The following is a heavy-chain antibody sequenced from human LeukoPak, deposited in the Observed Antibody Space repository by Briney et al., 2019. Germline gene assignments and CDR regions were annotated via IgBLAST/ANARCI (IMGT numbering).Heavy chain of an antibody. J-gene: IGHJ6*02. V-gene: IGHV3-21*01. CDR2: ISSSSSYI. CDR3: ASRDTAILQGMDV. CDR1: GFTFSSYS. D-gene: IGHD5-18*01. Sequence: KAGGSLRLSCAASGFTFSSYSMNWVRQAPGKGLEWVSSISSSSSYIYYADSVKGRFTISRDNAKNSLYLQMNSLRAEDTAVYYCASRDTAILQGMDVWGQGTTVTVSS.